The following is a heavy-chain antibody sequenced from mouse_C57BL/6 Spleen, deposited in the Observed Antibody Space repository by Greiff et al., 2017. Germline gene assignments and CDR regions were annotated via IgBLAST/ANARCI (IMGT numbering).Heavy chain of an antibody. J-gene: IGHJ1*03. CDR1: GYTFTSYW. CDR2: IHPNSGST. CDR3: ARGVYGNYRYWYFDV. Sequence: QVQLQQPGAELVKPGASVKLSCKASGYTFTSYWMHWVKQRPGQGLQWIGMIHPNSGSTNYNEKFKSKATLTVDKSSSTAYMQLSSLTSEDSAVYYCARGVYGNYRYWYFDVWGTGTTVTVSS. D-gene: IGHD2-1*01. V-gene: IGHV1-64*01.